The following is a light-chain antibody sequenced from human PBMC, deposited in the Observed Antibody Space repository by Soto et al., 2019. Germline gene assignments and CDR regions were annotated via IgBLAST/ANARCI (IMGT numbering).Light chain of an antibody. CDR3: QQYNNWPPLT. V-gene: IGKV3-15*01. CDR1: QSVSSN. CDR2: GAS. Sequence: EIVMTQSPATLSVSPGERATLSCRASQSVSSNLAWYQQKPGQAPRLLIYGASTSATSSPARFSGSGSGTEFTLTISSLQSEDFAVYYCQQYNNWPPLTFGGGTKVEIK. J-gene: IGKJ4*01.